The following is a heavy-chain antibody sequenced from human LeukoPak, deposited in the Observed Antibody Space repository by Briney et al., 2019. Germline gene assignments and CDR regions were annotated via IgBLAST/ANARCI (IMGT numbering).Heavy chain of an antibody. D-gene: IGHD3/OR15-3a*01. J-gene: IGHJ4*02. Sequence: SETLSLTCAVYGGSFSGYYWSWIRQPPGKGLEWIGEINHSGSTNYNPSLKSRVTISVDTSKNQFSLKLSSVTAADTAVYYCARGGLPSPPTPWGQGTLVTFSS. V-gene: IGHV4-34*01. CDR1: GGSFSGYY. CDR3: ARGGLPSPPTP. CDR2: INHSGST.